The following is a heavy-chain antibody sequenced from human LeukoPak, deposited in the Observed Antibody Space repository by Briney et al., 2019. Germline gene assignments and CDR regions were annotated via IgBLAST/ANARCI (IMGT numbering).Heavy chain of an antibody. J-gene: IGHJ4*02. CDR3: AKHYGDYVAHFDY. CDR1: GYSFTNYW. Sequence: PGGSLRLSCKGSGYSFTNYWISWVRQMPGKGLEWMGRIDPSDSYTNYSPSFQGHVTISADKSISTAYLQWSSLKAPDTAMYYCAKHYGDYVAHFDYWGQGTLVTVSS. V-gene: IGHV5-10-1*01. D-gene: IGHD4-17*01. CDR2: IDPSDSYT.